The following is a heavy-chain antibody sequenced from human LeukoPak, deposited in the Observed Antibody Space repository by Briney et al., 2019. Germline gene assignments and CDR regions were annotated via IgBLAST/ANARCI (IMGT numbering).Heavy chain of an antibody. CDR3: AKDPTRFGELLFNWFDP. J-gene: IGHJ5*02. Sequence: GGSLRLSCAASGFTFSSYGMHWVRQAPGKGLEWVAFIRYDGSNKYYADSVKGRFTISRDNSKNTLYLQMNSLRAEDTALYYCAKDPTRFGELLFNWFDPWGQGTLVTVSS. D-gene: IGHD3-10*01. V-gene: IGHV3-30*02. CDR1: GFTFSSYG. CDR2: IRYDGSNK.